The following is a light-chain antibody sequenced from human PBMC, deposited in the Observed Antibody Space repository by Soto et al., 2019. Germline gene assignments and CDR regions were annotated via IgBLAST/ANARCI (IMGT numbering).Light chain of an antibody. CDR2: DAS. V-gene: IGKV3-11*01. CDR1: QGVSTS. J-gene: IGKJ1*01. Sequence: EIVVQQSPATLSSSPGERATLSCRARQGVSTSLAWYQQKPGQAPRLLIYDASNRATGIPARFSGSGSGTDFTITISIREPADSAVYYCQQRSRWPWTFSQGNKVEI. CDR3: QQRSRWPWT.